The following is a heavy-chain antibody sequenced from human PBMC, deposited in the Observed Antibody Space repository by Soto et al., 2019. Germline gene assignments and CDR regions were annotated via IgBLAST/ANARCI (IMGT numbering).Heavy chain of an antibody. CDR1: GFTFSNGW. D-gene: IGHD2-15*01. CDR3: TTDSTQTFCDGGPCYSVQTKTHDS. J-gene: IGHJ4*02. Sequence: EVQLVESGGGLVKPGGSLRLSCAASGFTFSNGWMSWVRQAPGKGLEWGGRIKSKIAGGTTDYSAPVKGRFTISRDDSIDTMYLQMNSLRTEDTAVYYCTTDSTQTFCDGGPCYSVQTKTHDSWGKGTLVTVSS. CDR2: IKSKIAGGTT. V-gene: IGHV3-15*01.